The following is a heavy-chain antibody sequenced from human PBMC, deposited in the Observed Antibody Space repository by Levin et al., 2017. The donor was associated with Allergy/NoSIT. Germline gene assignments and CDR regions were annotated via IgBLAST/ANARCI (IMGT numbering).Heavy chain of an antibody. CDR3: ARGGLGGYHSGSYYKSFDY. CDR1: GFTFSSYA. D-gene: IGHD3-10*01. Sequence: GGSLRLSCAASGFTFSSYAMHWVRQAPGKGLEWVAVISYDGTNKYYADSVKGRFTISRDDSKNTLYLQINSLRAEDTAVYYCARGGLGGYHSGSYYKSFDYWGQGTLVTVSS. J-gene: IGHJ4*02. CDR2: ISYDGTNK. V-gene: IGHV3-30-3*01.